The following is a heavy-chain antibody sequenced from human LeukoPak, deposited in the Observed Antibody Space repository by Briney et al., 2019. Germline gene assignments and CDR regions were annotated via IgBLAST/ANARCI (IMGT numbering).Heavy chain of an antibody. CDR2: IKSKTDGGTT. CDR1: GFTFSNAW. V-gene: IGHV3-15*01. CDR3: TTHSGYTDCFDY. Sequence: PGGSLRLSCAASGFTFSNAWMSWVRQAPGKGLEWVGRIKSKTDGGTTDYAAPVKGRFTISRDDSKSTLYLQMNSLKTEDTAVYYCTTHSGYTDCFDYWGQGTLVTVSS. D-gene: IGHD5-12*01. J-gene: IGHJ4*02.